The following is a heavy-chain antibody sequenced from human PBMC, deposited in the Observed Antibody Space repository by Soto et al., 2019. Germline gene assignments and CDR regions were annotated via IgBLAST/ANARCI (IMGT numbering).Heavy chain of an antibody. Sequence: QVQLVESGGGVVQPGRSLRPSCAASGFTFSSYGMHWVRQAPGKGLEWVAVIWFDGTNKYYADSVKGRFTISRDNSKNKLYLQMNSLRGEDTAVYYCARDRGYSGYDSPRYYYGMDVWGQGTTVTVSS. D-gene: IGHD5-12*01. V-gene: IGHV3-33*01. CDR3: ARDRGYSGYDSPRYYYGMDV. CDR2: IWFDGTNK. CDR1: GFTFSSYG. J-gene: IGHJ6*02.